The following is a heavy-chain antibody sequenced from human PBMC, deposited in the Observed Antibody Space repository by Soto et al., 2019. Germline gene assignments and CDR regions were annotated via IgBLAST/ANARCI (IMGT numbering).Heavy chain of an antibody. CDR3: ARVDTAMVTGFYYYYGLDV. CDR2: INPNSGGT. D-gene: IGHD5-18*01. V-gene: IGHV1-2*02. J-gene: IGHJ6*02. Sequence: GASVKVSCKASGYTFTGYYMHWVRQAPGQGLEWMGWINPNSGGTNYAQKFQGRVTMTRDTSKNQFSLKLSSVTAADTAVYYCARVDTAMVTGFYYYYGLDVWSQGTTVTVSS. CDR1: GYTFTGYY.